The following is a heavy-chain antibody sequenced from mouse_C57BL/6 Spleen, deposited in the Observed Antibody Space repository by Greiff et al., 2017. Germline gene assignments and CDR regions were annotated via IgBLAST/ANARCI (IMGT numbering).Heavy chain of an antibody. CDR2: IDTSDSYT. CDR3: ARSQYYEGNDAMDD. D-gene: IGHD1-1*01. CDR1: GYTFTSYW. J-gene: IGHJ4*01. V-gene: IGHV1-69*01. Sequence: VQLQQPGAELVMPGASVKLSCKASGYTFTSYWMHWVKQRPGQGLEWIGEIDTSDSYTNYNPKFKGKSTLTVDESSSTAYMQLSSLPSEDSAVDDCARSQYYEGNDAMDDWGQGTSVTVSS.